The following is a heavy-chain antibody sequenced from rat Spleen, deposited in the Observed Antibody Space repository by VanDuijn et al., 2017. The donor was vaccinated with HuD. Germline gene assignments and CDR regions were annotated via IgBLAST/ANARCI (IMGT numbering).Heavy chain of an antibody. D-gene: IGHD1-12*02. J-gene: IGHJ2*01. CDR3: AADYFDGTYYPFDY. CDR1: GFIFNSYY. CDR2: IINTGGST. V-gene: IGHV5-20*01. Sequence: EVQLVESGGGLVQPGGSLKLSCAASGFIFNSYYMVWVRQAPTKGLEWVASIINTGGSTYYPDSVRGRFTISRDNAKSSLYLQMDSLRSEDTATYYCAADYFDGTYYPFDYWGQGIMVTVSS.